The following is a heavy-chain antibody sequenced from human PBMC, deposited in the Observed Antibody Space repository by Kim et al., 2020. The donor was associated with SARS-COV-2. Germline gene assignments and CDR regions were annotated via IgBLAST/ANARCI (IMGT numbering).Heavy chain of an antibody. D-gene: IGHD6-25*01. CDR1: GYTFTNYV. CDR3: VRWNNMGGSGWFDP. J-gene: IGHJ5*02. Sequence: ASVKVSCKASGYTFTNYVINWVRQAPGQGLEWMGWIDTKTGNPMYAQGFTGRVVFSLDTSVSTTYLQISSLKTEDTAVYYCVRWNNMGGSGWFDPWGQGTLVIVSS. V-gene: IGHV7-4-1*02. CDR2: IDTKTGNP.